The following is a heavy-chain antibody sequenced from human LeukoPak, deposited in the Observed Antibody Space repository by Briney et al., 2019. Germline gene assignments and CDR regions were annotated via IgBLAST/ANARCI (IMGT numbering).Heavy chain of an antibody. D-gene: IGHD3-10*01. J-gene: IGHJ4*02. Sequence: PGGSLRLSCAASGFTFSSYGMHWVRQAPGKGLEWVAVIWYDGSNKYYADSVKGRFTISRDNSKNTLYLQMNSLRAEDTAVYYCAAGGFGEPIDYWGQGTLVTVSS. CDR2: IWYDGSNK. V-gene: IGHV3-33*01. CDR3: AAGGFGEPIDY. CDR1: GFTFSSYG.